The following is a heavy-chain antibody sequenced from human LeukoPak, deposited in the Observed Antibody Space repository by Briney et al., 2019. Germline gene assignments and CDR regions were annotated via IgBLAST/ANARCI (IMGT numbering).Heavy chain of an antibody. D-gene: IGHD3-3*01. CDR2: IHPDGTEK. CDR1: GLTFTNYW. V-gene: IGHV3-7*01. CDR3: TSRYDFWSGYFQGYYFDF. J-gene: IGHJ4*02. Sequence: GGSLRLSCAAPGLTFTNYWMHWVRQAPGKGLESVAYIHPDGTEKYYMESLRGRFAISRDNAKNSLYLQMCNLRDEDTAVYYCTSRYDFWSGYFQGYYFDFWGQGSLVTVSS.